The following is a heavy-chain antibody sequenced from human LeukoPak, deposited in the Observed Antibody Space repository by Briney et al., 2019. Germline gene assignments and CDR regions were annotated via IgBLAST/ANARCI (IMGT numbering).Heavy chain of an antibody. Sequence: LKPSPSARRSNLSNYAIRCIRQGPGKDLERNSAISGSGGTTFYADSVKGRFTISRDNSKNTLYLQVNSLRAADTAIYYCAKVREMHTILPPFHYWGQGMLVTVS. CDR2: ISGSGGTT. D-gene: IGHD5-24*01. J-gene: IGHJ4*02. CDR1: RSNLSNYA. V-gene: IGHV3-23*01. CDR3: AKVREMHTILPPFHY.